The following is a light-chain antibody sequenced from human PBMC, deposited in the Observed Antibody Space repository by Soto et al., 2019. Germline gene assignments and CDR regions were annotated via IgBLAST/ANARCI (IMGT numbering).Light chain of an antibody. CDR3: QQYGSSYT. Sequence: EIVLTQSPGTLSLSPGERATLSCRASQSVNNNYLAWYQQKPGQPPRLLIYGASSRAIGIPDRFSGGGSGTDFTLNINRLEPEDFAVYYCQQYGSSYTFGPGTKVYIK. V-gene: IGKV3-20*01. J-gene: IGKJ3*01. CDR1: QSVNNNY. CDR2: GAS.